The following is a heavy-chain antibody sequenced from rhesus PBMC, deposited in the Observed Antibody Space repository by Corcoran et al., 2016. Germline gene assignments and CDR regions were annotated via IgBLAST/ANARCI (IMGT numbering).Heavy chain of an antibody. CDR3: ARDTAGYYFDY. J-gene: IGHJ4*01. V-gene: IGHV4S19*01. CDR1: GVSISSSNW. Sequence: QVQLQESGPGLVKPSETLSLTCAVSGVSISSSNWLSWIRQPPGKGLEWIGYMSGSSGSTYYNPSLKSRVTSSKDTSKNQFSLKLSSVTAADTAVYYCARDTAGYYFDYWGQGVLVTVSS. CDR2: MSGSSGST. D-gene: IGHD3-34*01.